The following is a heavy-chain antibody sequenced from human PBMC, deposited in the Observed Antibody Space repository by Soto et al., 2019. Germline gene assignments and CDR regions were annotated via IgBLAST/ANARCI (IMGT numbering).Heavy chain of an antibody. V-gene: IGHV1-69*13. CDR2: IIPIFGTA. CDR3: ARDGYNYGRRYYYGMHV. J-gene: IGHJ6*01. D-gene: IGHD5-18*01. CDR1: GGTFSSYA. Sequence: SVKVSCKASGGTFSSYAISWVRQAPGQGLEWMGGIIPIFGTANYAQKFQGRVTITADESTSTAYMELRSLRSEDTAVYYCARDGYNYGRRYYYGMHVWGQGTTVTV.